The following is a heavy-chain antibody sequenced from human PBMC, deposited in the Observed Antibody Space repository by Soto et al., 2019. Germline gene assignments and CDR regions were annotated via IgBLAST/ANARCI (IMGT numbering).Heavy chain of an antibody. V-gene: IGHV3-53*01. CDR3: ARGGYSPYYGMDV. D-gene: IGHD5-18*01. CDR2: IYSGGST. CDR1: GFTVSSNY. Sequence: EVQLVESGGGLIQPGGSLRLSCAASGFTVSSNYMSWVRQAPGKGLEWVSVIYSGGSTYYADSVKGRFTISRDNSKNTLYLQMNSLRAEDTAVYYCARGGYSPYYGMDVWGQGPTVTVSS. J-gene: IGHJ6*02.